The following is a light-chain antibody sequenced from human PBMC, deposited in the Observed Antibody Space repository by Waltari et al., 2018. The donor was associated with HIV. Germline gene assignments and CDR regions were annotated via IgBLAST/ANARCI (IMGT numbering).Light chain of an antibody. CDR1: SSDVGDYNS. CDR2: EVN. J-gene: IGLJ1*01. Sequence: SALTQPGSVSGSPGQSITISCSGTSSDVGDYNSVSWYQLHPGKAPQLLIFEVNNRPSGVSIRFSGSKSGNTASLTISGLQTEDEADYYCSSFAAGGTQVFGTGTKVTV. V-gene: IGLV2-14*01. CDR3: SSFAAGGTQV.